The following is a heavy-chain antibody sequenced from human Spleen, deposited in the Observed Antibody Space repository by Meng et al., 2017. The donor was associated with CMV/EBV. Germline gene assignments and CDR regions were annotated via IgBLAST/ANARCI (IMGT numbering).Heavy chain of an antibody. Sequence: SETLSLTCTVSGGSISSYYWSWIRQPPGKGLGWLGYIYYSGSTNYNPSLKSRVTISVDTSKNHFSLKLSSVTAADTAVYYCASAQPRDGYTLDPWGQGTLVTVSS. CDR3: ASAQPRDGYTLDP. D-gene: IGHD5-24*01. J-gene: IGHJ5*02. CDR1: GGSISSYY. V-gene: IGHV4-59*01. CDR2: IYYSGST.